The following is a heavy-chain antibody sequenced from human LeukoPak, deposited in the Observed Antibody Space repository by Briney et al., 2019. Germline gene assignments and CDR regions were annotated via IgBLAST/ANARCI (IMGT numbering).Heavy chain of an antibody. Sequence: SETLSLTCTVSGGSISSYYWSWIRQPPGKGLEWIGYIYYGGNTNYNPSLKSRVTISVDTSKNQFSLKLSSVTAADTAVYYCARVMISGSYTPLTVDYWGQGTLVTVSS. CDR3: ARVMISGSYTPLTVDY. V-gene: IGHV4-59*01. D-gene: IGHD1-26*01. CDR2: IYYGGNT. CDR1: GGSISSYY. J-gene: IGHJ4*02.